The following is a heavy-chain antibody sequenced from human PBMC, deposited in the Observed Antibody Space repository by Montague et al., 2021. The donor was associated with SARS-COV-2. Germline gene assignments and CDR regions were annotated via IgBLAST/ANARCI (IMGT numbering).Heavy chain of an antibody. D-gene: IGHD2-8*02. V-gene: IGHV4-39*07. CDR3: ARDEYNRYWYKY. CDR1: AGFLSSRSNY. J-gene: IGHJ4*02. Sequence: SETLSLTCTVSAGFLSSRSNYWGRIRQPPGMGLQWIGSVDSAGSTYYSPSLKSRVTISLDTSKNQFSLKLSSVTAADTAVYYCARDEYNRYWYKYWGQGALVTVSS. CDR2: VDSAGST.